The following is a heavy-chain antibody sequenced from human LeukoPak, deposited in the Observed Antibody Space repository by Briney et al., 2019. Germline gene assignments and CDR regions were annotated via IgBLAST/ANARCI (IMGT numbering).Heavy chain of an antibody. D-gene: IGHD3-10*01. CDR3: ASGNYYGSGSSLQTYYYYYHMDV. CDR1: GYSLTELS. CDR2: IIPIFGTA. V-gene: IGHV1-69*05. Sequence: ASVKVSCKVSGYSLTELSMHWVRQAPGQGLEWMGGIIPIFGTANYAQKFQGRVTITTDESTSTAYMELSSLRSEDTAVYYCASGNYYGSGSSLQTYYYYYHMDVWGKGTTVTVSS. J-gene: IGHJ6*03.